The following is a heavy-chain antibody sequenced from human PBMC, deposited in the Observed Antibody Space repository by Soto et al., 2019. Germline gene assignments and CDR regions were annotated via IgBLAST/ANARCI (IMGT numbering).Heavy chain of an antibody. Sequence: PGGSLRLSCAASGFTFSSYWMHWVRQAPGKGLVWVSRINSDGSSTSYADSVKGRFTISRDNAKNTLYLQMNSLRAEDTAVYYCARGGGFYSPAEEYFQHWGQGTLVTVSS. D-gene: IGHD2-15*01. CDR1: GFTFSSYW. J-gene: IGHJ1*01. CDR3: ARGGGFYSPAEEYFQH. CDR2: INSDGSST. V-gene: IGHV3-74*01.